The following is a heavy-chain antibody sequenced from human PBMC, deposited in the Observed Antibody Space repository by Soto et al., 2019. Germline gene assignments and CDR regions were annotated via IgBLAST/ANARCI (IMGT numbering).Heavy chain of an antibody. CDR3: ARKNYGDYPTDY. CDR1: GDTISTGGYS. V-gene: IGHV2-5*01. CDR2: TYHSGNP. J-gene: IGHJ4*02. D-gene: IGHD4-17*01. Sequence: TLSLTCGVSGDTISTGGYSWAWIRQPPGKALEWIGHTYHSGNPYYSPSLQSRLTITKDTSKNQVVLTMTNMDPVDTATYYCARKNYGDYPTDYWGQGILVTVSS.